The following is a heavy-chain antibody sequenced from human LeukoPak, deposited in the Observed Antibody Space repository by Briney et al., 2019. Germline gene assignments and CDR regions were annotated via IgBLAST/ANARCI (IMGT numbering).Heavy chain of an antibody. J-gene: IGHJ3*02. CDR3: ARAEWSLGGHDAFDI. Sequence: ASVKVSCKASGYTFTSYYIHWMRQAPGQGLEWMGIINPTGGSTIYAQRFQGRVTMTRDKSTSSVYMDLSTLTSEDTAVYYCARAEWSLGGHDAFDIWGQGTMVTVS. CDR1: GYTFTSYY. D-gene: IGHD3-3*01. CDR2: INPTGGST. V-gene: IGHV1-46*01.